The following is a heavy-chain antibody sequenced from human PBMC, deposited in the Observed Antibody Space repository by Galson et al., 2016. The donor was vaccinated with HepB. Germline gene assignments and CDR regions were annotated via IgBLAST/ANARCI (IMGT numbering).Heavy chain of an antibody. CDR2: INSDGSST. CDR3: ASSVAAAGNWFDP. V-gene: IGHV3-74*01. J-gene: IGHJ5*02. Sequence: SLRLSCAASGFTFSSYWMHWVRQAPGKGLVWVSRINSDGSSTSYADSVKGRFTISRDNAKNTLYLQMNSLRAEDTAVYYCASSVAAAGNWFDPWGQGTLVPVSS. D-gene: IGHD6-13*01. CDR1: GFTFSSYW.